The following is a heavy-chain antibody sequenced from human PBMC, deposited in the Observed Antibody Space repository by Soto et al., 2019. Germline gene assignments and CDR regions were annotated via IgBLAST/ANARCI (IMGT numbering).Heavy chain of an antibody. CDR3: ARDHPTYDFWSGYRVGYFDL. CDR1: GGSISSGDYY. Sequence: QVQLQESGPGLVKPSQTLSLTCTVSGGSISSGDYYWSWIRQPPGKGLEWIGYIYYSGSTYYNPSLKSRVTISVDTSKNQFSLKLSSVTAADTAVYYCARDHPTYDFWSGYRVGYFDLWGRGTLVTVSS. D-gene: IGHD3-3*01. V-gene: IGHV4-30-4*01. J-gene: IGHJ2*01. CDR2: IYYSGST.